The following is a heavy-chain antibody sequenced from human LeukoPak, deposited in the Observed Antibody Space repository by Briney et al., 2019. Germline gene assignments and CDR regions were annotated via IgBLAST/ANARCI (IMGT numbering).Heavy chain of an antibody. CDR3: ASVRYYYDSSGYYFLDY. V-gene: IGHV4-59*12. CDR2: IYYSGST. Sequence: SETLSLTCTVSGGSFSGYYWSWMRQPPGKGLEWIGYIYYSGSTNYNPSLKSRVTISVDPSKNQFSLELSSVTAADTAVYYCASVRYYYDSSGYYFLDYWGQGTLVTVSS. J-gene: IGHJ4*02. CDR1: GGSFSGYY. D-gene: IGHD3-22*01.